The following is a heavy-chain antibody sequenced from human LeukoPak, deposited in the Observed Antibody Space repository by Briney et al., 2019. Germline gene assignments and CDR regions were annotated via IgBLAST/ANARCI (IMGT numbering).Heavy chain of an antibody. D-gene: IGHD3-16*01. CDR3: ARGGYYYYYMDV. J-gene: IGHJ6*03. V-gene: IGHV4-38-2*01. Sequence: PSETLSLTCAVSGYSISSGDYWGWIRQPPGKGREWIGSIYHSGSTYYNPSLKSRVTISVDRSKNQFSLKLSSVTAADTAVYYCARGGYYYYYMDVWGKGTTVTVSS. CDR1: GYSISSGDY. CDR2: IYHSGST.